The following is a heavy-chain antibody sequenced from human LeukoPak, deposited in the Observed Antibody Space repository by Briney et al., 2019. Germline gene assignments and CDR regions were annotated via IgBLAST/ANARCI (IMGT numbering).Heavy chain of an antibody. D-gene: IGHD5-18*01. CDR2: IYTSGST. J-gene: IGHJ2*01. Sequence: SETLSLTCTVSGGSISSYYWSWIRQPPGKGLEWIGYIYTSGSTNYNPSLKSRVTISVDTSKNQFSLKLSSVTAADTAVYYCARHRGYSYGHWYFDLWGRGTLVTASS. CDR1: GGSISSYY. CDR3: ARHRGYSYGHWYFDL. V-gene: IGHV4-4*09.